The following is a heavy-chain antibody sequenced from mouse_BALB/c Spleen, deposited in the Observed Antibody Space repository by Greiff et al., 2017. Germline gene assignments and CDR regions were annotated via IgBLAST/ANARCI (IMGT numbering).Heavy chain of an antibody. CDR1: GFTFSSYG. D-gene: IGHD5-1*01. J-gene: IGHJ4*01. V-gene: IGHV5-6*02. Sequence: DVKLVESGGDLVKPGGSLKLSCAASGFTFSSYGMSWVRQTPDKRLEWVATISSGGSYTYYPDSVKGRFTISRDNAKNTLYLQMSSLKSEDTAMYYCARQEYAMDYWGQGTSVTVSS. CDR3: ARQEYAMDY. CDR2: ISSGGSYT.